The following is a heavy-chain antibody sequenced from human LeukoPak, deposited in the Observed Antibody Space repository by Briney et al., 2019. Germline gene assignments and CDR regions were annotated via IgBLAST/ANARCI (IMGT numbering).Heavy chain of an antibody. J-gene: IGHJ4*02. D-gene: IGHD3-9*01. CDR3: AKDRKGYYDILTGYYRPYYFDY. Sequence: GGSLRLSCAASGFTFSSYAMSWVRQAPGKGLEWVSAISGSGGSTYYADSMKGRFTISRDNSKNTLYLQMNSLRAEDTAVYYCAKDRKGYYDILTGYYRPYYFDYWGQGTLVTVSS. CDR1: GFTFSSYA. V-gene: IGHV3-23*01. CDR2: ISGSGGST.